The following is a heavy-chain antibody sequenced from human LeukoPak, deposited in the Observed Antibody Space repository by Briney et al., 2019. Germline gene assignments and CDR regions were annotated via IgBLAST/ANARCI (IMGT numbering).Heavy chain of an antibody. CDR2: IYYSGST. D-gene: IGHD6-13*01. V-gene: IGHV4-59*01. Sequence: MSSETLSLTCTVSGGFISSYYWSWIRQPPGKGLEWIGYIYYSGSTNYNPSLKSRVTISVDTSKNQFSLKLSSVTAADTAVYYCARDSSSWYDFSYMDVWGKGTTVTVSS. CDR1: GGFISSYY. J-gene: IGHJ6*03. CDR3: ARDSSSWYDFSYMDV.